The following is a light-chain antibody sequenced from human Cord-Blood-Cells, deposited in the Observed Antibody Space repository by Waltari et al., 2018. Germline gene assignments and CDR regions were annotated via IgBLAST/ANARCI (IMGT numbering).Light chain of an antibody. J-gene: IGKJ3*01. Sequence: AIQLTQSPSSLSASVGERVTITCRASQGISSALAWYQQKPGKAPKLLIYDASSFESGVPSRFSGSGSGTDLTLTISSLQPEDFATYYCQQFNSYPFTFGPGTKVDIK. V-gene: IGKV1-13*02. CDR3: QQFNSYPFT. CDR2: DAS. CDR1: QGISSA.